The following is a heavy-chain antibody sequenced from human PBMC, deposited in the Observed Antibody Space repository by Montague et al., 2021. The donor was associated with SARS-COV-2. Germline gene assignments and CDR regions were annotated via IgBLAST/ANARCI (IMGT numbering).Heavy chain of an antibody. D-gene: IGHD3/OR15-3a*01. CDR1: GFTVSSNY. V-gene: IGHV3-53*04. CDR3: AVELGLLRAY. J-gene: IGHJ4*02. Sequence: SLRLSCAASGFTVSSNYMSWVRQAPGKGLEWVSVIYSGGITYYADSVKGRFTISRHNSKNPLYLQMNGLRAEDTAVYYCAVELGLLRAYWGQGTLVTVSS. CDR2: IYSGGIT.